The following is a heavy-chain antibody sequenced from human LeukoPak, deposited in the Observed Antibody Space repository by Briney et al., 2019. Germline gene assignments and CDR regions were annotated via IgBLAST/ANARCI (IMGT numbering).Heavy chain of an antibody. CDR1: GGSISSYY. Sequence: SETLSLTCTVSGGSISSYYWSWIRQPPGKGLEWIGYIYYSGSTNYNPSLKSRVTISVDTSKNQFSLKLSSVTAADTAVYYCARTSGRWLQSPFDYWGQGTLVSVSS. D-gene: IGHD5-24*01. CDR3: ARTSGRWLQSPFDY. J-gene: IGHJ4*02. V-gene: IGHV4-59*01. CDR2: IYYSGST.